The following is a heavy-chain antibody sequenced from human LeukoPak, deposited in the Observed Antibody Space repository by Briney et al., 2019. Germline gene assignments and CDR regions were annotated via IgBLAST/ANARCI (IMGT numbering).Heavy chain of an antibody. J-gene: IGHJ4*02. CDR2: ISYDGSNK. Sequence: PGRSLRLSCAASGFTFSSYGMHWVRQAPGKGLEWVAVISYDGSNKYYADSVKGRFTISRDNSKNTLYLQMNSLRAENTAVYYCAKPRQQLVRRGEFDYWGQGTLVTVSS. V-gene: IGHV3-30*18. CDR3: AKPRQQLVRRGEFDY. CDR1: GFTFSSYG. D-gene: IGHD6-13*01.